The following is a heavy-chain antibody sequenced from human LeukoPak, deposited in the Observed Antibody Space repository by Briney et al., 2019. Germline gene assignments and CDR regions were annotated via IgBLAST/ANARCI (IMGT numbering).Heavy chain of an antibody. V-gene: IGHV4-61*02. Sequence: SQTLSLTCAVSGGSISSGSYYWSWIRQPAGKGLEWIGRIYTSGGTNYNPSLKSRVTISVDTSKNQFSLKLSSVTATDTGVYYCASDHSGWLGLGYWGQGTLVSVSS. CDR3: ASDHSGWLGLGY. CDR2: IYTSGGT. CDR1: GGSISSGSYY. J-gene: IGHJ4*02. D-gene: IGHD6-19*01.